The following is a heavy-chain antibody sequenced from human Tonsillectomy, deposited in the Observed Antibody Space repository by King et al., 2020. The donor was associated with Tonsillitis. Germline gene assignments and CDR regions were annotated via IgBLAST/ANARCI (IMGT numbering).Heavy chain of an antibody. CDR1: GFTFSNYG. V-gene: IGHV3-33*01. Sequence: VQLVESGGGVVQPGRSLRLSCAASGFTFSNYGMHWVRQAPGKGLEWLAVIWYDGSNKYYADSVKGRFTISRDNSKNTLYLQMNSLRAEDTAVYYCASIRVGATDYWGQGTLVTVSS. D-gene: IGHD1-26*01. J-gene: IGHJ4*02. CDR3: ASIRVGATDY. CDR2: IWYDGSNK.